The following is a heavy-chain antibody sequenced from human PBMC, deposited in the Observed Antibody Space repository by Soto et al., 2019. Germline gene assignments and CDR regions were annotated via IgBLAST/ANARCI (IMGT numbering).Heavy chain of an antibody. CDR2: ISGSGGST. J-gene: IGHJ4*02. CDR1: GFTFSSYA. CDR3: AKGYDILTGYYFY. Sequence: RGSLRLSCAASGFTFSSYAMSWVRQATGKGLEWVSAISGSGGSTYYADSVKGRFTISRDNSKNTLYLQMNSLRAEDTAVYYCAKGYDILTGYYFYWGQGTLVTVSS. V-gene: IGHV3-23*01. D-gene: IGHD3-9*01.